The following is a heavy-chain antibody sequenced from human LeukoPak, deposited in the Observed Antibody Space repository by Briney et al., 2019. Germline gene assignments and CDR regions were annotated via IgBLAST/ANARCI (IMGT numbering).Heavy chain of an antibody. V-gene: IGHV1-69*05. CDR3: ASTVDWLLAHFDY. CDR2: IIPIFGTA. D-gene: IGHD3-9*01. Sequence: LVKVSCKASGGTFSSYAFSWVRQAPGQGLEWMGGIIPIFGTANYAQKFQGRVTITTDESTSTAYMELSSLRSEDTAVYYCASTVDWLLAHFDYWGQGTLVTVSS. J-gene: IGHJ4*02. CDR1: GGTFSSYA.